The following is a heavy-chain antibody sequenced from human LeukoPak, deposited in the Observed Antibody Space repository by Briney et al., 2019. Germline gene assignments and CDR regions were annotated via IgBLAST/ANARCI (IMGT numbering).Heavy chain of an antibody. CDR3: ASHSTI. CDR1: GFTFSSYE. CDR2: ISSSGDTT. D-gene: IGHD5-18*01. V-gene: IGHV3-48*03. J-gene: IGHJ4*02. Sequence: GGALRLSCAASGFTFSSYEMNWVRQAPGKGLEWISYISSSGDTTYYADSVKGRFTFSRDNAKKSLSLQMSSLRAEETAVYYCASHSTIWGQGTLVTDSS.